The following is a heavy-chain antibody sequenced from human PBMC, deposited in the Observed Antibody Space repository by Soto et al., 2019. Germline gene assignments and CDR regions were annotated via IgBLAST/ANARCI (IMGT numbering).Heavy chain of an antibody. J-gene: IGHJ6*02. V-gene: IGHV1-46*01. CDR3: ARESFPTYYYYGMDV. CDR1: GYTFTNYY. CDR2: INPSGGST. Sequence: ASVKVSCKAFGYTFTNYYMQWVRQAPGQGLEWMGIINPSGGSTSYAERFQGRVTMTRDTSTSTFYMDLSSLTSDDTAVYYCARESFPTYYYYGMDVWGQGTTVTVSS.